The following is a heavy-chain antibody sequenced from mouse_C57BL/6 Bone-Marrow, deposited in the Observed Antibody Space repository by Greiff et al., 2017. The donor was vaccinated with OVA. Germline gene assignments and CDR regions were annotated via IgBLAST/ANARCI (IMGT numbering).Heavy chain of an antibody. J-gene: IGHJ1*03. CDR3: TRDGHGNYVDWYFDV. V-gene: IGHV5-9-1*02. Sequence: DVQLVESGEGLVKPGGSLKLSCAASGFTFSSYAMSWVRQTPEKRLEWVAYISSGGDYIYYADTVKGRFTISRDNARNTLYLQMSSLKSEDTAMYYCTRDGHGNYVDWYFDVWGTGTTVTVSS. CDR2: ISSGGDYI. D-gene: IGHD2-1*01. CDR1: GFTFSSYA.